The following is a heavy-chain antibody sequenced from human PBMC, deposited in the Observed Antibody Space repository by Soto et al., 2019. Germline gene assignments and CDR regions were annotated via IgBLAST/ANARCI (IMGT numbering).Heavy chain of an antibody. J-gene: IGHJ4*02. Sequence: GGSLRLSCAASGFTFSNAWMSWVRQAPGKGLEWVGRIKSKTDGGTTDYAAPVKGRFTISRDDSKNTLYLQMNSLKTEDTAVYYCTTDFQGRWLQFLDDYWGQGTLVTVSS. CDR2: IKSKTDGGTT. V-gene: IGHV3-15*01. D-gene: IGHD3-3*01. CDR1: GFTFSNAW. CDR3: TTDFQGRWLQFLDDY.